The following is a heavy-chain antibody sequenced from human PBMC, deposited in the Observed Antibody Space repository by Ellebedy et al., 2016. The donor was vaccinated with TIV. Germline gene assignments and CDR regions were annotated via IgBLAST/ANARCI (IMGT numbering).Heavy chain of an antibody. D-gene: IGHD4-17*01. CDR3: ATDPDGVYGDTSAY. CDR2: IIGSGGNT. Sequence: GESLKISCAASGFSFNNYAMNWVRQAPGKGLEWVSGIIGSGGNTKYVDSVKGRFTISRDNSKNTLFLQMNSLRGEDTAVYYCATDPDGVYGDTSAYWGRGTLVTVSS. V-gene: IGHV3-23*01. J-gene: IGHJ4*02. CDR1: GFSFNNYA.